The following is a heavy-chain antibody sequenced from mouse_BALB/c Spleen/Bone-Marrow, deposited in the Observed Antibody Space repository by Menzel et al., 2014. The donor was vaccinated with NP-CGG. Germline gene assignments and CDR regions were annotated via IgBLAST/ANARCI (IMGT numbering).Heavy chain of an antibody. D-gene: IGHD2-4*01. CDR1: GFTFSSYG. V-gene: IGHV5-6*01. Sequence: EVQRVESGGDLVKPGGSLKLSCAASGFTFSSYGMSWVRPTPDKRLEWVAPISSGGSYTYYPDSVKGRFTISRDNAKNTLYLQMSSLKSEDTAMYYCARQTYYDYDGYFDYWGQGTTLTVSS. CDR3: ARQTYYDYDGYFDY. CDR2: ISSGGSYT. J-gene: IGHJ2*01.